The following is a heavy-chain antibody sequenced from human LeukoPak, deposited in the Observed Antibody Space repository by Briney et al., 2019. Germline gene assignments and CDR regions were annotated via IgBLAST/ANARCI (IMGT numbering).Heavy chain of an antibody. V-gene: IGHV3-48*01. CDR2: ISSSSSTI. J-gene: IGHJ6*03. Sequence: GGSLRLSCAASGFTFSSYAMIWVRQAPGEGLEWVSYISSSSSTIYYADSVKGRFTISRDNAKNSLYLQMNSLRAEDTAVYYCARERGYYDSSGYSRTGVYYYMDVWGKGTTVTVSS. CDR3: ARERGYYDSSGYSRTGVYYYMDV. CDR1: GFTFSSYA. D-gene: IGHD3-22*01.